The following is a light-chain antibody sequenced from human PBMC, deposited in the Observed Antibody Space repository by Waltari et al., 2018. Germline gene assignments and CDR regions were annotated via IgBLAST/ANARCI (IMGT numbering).Light chain of an antibody. J-gene: IGLJ2*01. V-gene: IGLV3-21*04. CDR2: YST. Sequence: SYALIQPPSVSVAPGETARITCGGNNIGRYSVQWYQQKPGQAPVLVIYYSTDRPSGSPERFSGSNSWNTAPLTINRVEAGDEADYYCQVWDSSSDHPFGGGTKLTVL. CDR3: QVWDSSSDHP. CDR1: NIGRYS.